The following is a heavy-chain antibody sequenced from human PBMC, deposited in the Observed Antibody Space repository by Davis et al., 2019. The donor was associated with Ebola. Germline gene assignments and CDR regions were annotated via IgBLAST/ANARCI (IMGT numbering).Heavy chain of an antibody. CDR1: GFTFSSYA. CDR2: ISGSGGST. D-gene: IGHD3-22*01. CDR3: AKDGSGITMIGYDFDY. Sequence: GESLKTSCAASGFTFSSYAMSWVRQAPGKGLEWVSAISGSGGSTYYADSVKGRFTISRDNSKNTLYLQMNSLRAEDTAVYYCAKDGSGITMIGYDFDYWGQGTLVTVSS. V-gene: IGHV3-23*01. J-gene: IGHJ4*02.